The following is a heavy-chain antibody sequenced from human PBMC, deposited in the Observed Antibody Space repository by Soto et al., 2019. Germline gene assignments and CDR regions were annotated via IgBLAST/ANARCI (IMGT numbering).Heavy chain of an antibody. V-gene: IGHV4-59*01. J-gene: IGHJ4*02. CDR3: AKYRRTDAEGYRLDF. Sequence: SGTLSLTCTPSGGSISGYYWSWIRQPPGKGLEWIGYVYYSGSTKYNPSLESRVTISVDMSNNQFSLMLTSVTAADTAVYYCAKYRRTDAEGYRLDFWGQGTLVTVSS. CDR1: GGSISGYY. CDR2: VYYSGST. D-gene: IGHD5-12*01.